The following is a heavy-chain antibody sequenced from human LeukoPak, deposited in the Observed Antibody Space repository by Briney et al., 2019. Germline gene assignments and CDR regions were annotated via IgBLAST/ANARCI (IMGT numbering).Heavy chain of an antibody. CDR1: GLTFGDYA. J-gene: IGHJ4*02. CDR2: IRSKAYGGTT. Sequence: GGSLRLSCTASGLTFGDYAMSWVRQAPGKGLEWVGFIRSKAYGGTTEYAASVKGRFTISRDDSKSIAYLQMNSLKTEDTAVYYCTRDRTDYYFDCWGQGTLVTVSS. D-gene: IGHD1-1*01. CDR3: TRDRTDYYFDC. V-gene: IGHV3-49*04.